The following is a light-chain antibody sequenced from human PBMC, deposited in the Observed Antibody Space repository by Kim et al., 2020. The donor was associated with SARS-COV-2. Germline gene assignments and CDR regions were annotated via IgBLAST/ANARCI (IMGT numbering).Light chain of an antibody. Sequence: PGERATLSCRASQSVGSNYLAWYQQKPGQPPRLLIYGTSSRATGIPDRFSGSGSGTDFTLTISRLEPEDFAVYYWQQYGSSPRTFGQGTKVDIK. CDR3: QQYGSSPRT. CDR2: GTS. CDR1: QSVGSNY. J-gene: IGKJ1*01. V-gene: IGKV3-20*01.